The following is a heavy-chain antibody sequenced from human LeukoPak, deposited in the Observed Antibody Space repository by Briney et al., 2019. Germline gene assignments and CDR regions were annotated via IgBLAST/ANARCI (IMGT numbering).Heavy chain of an antibody. CDR3: ARAAIDYDFWSGYSQRNYYYYGMDV. D-gene: IGHD3-3*01. CDR2: ISGSGGST. Sequence: GGSLRLSCAASGFTFSSYAMSWVRQAPGKGLEWVSAISGSGGSTYYADSVKGRFTISRDNAKNTLYLQMNSLRAEDTAVYYCARAAIDYDFWSGYSQRNYYYYGMDVWGQGTTVTVS. CDR1: GFTFSSYA. J-gene: IGHJ6*02. V-gene: IGHV3-23*01.